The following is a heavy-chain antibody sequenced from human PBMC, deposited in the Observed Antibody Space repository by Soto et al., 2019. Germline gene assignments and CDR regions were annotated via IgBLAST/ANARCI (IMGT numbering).Heavy chain of an antibody. Sequence: SLRLSCAASGFAFSSYAMSRVRQAPGKGLEWVSAIGGGGGSTYYEDSVKGRFTISRDNSKNTLYLQMNSLRAEDTAVYYCAKDSGSGYYNYYYYGLDVWGQGTTVTVSS. CDR1: GFAFSSYA. V-gene: IGHV3-23*01. CDR3: AKDSGSGYYNYYYYGLDV. CDR2: IGGGGGST. J-gene: IGHJ6*02. D-gene: IGHD3-22*01.